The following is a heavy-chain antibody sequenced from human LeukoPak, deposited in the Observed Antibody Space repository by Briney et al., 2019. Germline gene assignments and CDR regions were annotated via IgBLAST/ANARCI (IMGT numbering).Heavy chain of an antibody. J-gene: IGHJ4*02. D-gene: IGHD6-13*01. Sequence: SETLSLTCTVSGYSISSGYYWGWIRQPPGKGLEWIGNIYHSGSTYYNPSLKSRVTISVDTSKNQFSLKLTSVTATDTAVYYCARSRRSWSTFDYWGQGTLVTVSS. CDR2: IYHSGST. CDR1: GYSISSGYY. CDR3: ARSRRSWSTFDY. V-gene: IGHV4-38-2*02.